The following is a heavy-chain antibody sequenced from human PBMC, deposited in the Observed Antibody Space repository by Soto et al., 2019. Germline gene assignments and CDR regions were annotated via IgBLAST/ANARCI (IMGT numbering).Heavy chain of an antibody. J-gene: IGHJ4*02. V-gene: IGHV4-59*08. CDR3: ARQEGAPFDD. CDR2: IYYSGST. Sequence: QVQLQESGPGLVKPSETLSLTCTFSGGSISSYYWSWIRQPPGKGREWLGYIYYSGSTNYNPSHMSLVTISVETSKNQYSLKLSSVTDADTAVYYCARQEGAPFDDWGQGTMVTVSS. CDR1: GGSISSYY.